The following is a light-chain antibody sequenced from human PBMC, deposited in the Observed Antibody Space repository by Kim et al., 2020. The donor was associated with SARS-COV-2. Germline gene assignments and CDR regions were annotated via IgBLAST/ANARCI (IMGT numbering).Light chain of an antibody. J-gene: IGKJ2*01. Sequence: SPGGRATLPCRASQSISSNLAWSQQKPGQAPRLLIYGASTRATDIPARFSGSGSGTDFTLTISSLQSEDFAVYYCQQYNNWPPYTFGQGTKLEI. CDR1: QSISSN. V-gene: IGKV3-15*01. CDR2: GAS. CDR3: QQYNNWPPYT.